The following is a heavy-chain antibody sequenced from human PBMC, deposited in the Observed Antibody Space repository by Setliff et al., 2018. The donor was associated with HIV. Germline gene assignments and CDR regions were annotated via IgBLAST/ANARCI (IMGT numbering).Heavy chain of an antibody. CDR1: GGTFSNYGFKYG. J-gene: IGHJ3*02. D-gene: IGHD3-9*01. CDR3: ARLRIRYFNGRDAFHI. Sequence: GASVKVSCKASGGTFSNYGFKYGISWVRQAPGQGLEWMGWISPYNGNTNYAQKVQGRVTMTTDTSTSTAYMELRSLRSDDTAVYYCARLRIRYFNGRDAFHIWGQGTMVT. CDR2: ISPYNGNT. V-gene: IGHV1-18*04.